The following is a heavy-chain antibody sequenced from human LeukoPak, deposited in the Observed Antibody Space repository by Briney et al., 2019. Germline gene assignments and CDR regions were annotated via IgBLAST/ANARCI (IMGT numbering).Heavy chain of an antibody. V-gene: IGHV5-51*01. CDR2: IYPGDSDT. D-gene: IGHD3-22*01. CDR1: GYCFTSYW. Sequence: GESLKISCKGSGYCFTSYWIGWVRQMPGKGLEWMGIIYPGDSDTRYSPAFQGQVTISAAKSISTAYLQWSSLKASDTAMYYCARQRINYYDSSGYYHFDYWGQGTLVTVSS. CDR3: ARQRINYYDSSGYYHFDY. J-gene: IGHJ4*02.